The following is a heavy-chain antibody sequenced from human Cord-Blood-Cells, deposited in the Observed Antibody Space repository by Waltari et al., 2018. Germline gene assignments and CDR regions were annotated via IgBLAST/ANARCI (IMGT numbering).Heavy chain of an antibody. D-gene: IGHD7-27*01. CDR1: GFPFSRYG. J-gene: IGHJ4*02. V-gene: IGHV3-33*01. CDR2: IWYDGSNK. Sequence: QVQLVESGGGVVQPGRSLIPSCAPYGFPFSRYGMHWVRQAPGKGLEWVAVIWYDGSNKYYADSVKGRFTISRDNSKNTLYLQMNSLRAEDTAVYYCARDVTGDYFDYWGQGTLVTVSS. CDR3: ARDVTGDYFDY.